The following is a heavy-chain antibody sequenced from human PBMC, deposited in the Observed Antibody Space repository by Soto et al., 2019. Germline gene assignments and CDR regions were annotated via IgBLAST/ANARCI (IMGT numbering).Heavy chain of an antibody. CDR2: INHSGSA. CDR3: ARGLGPTHDY. D-gene: IGHD1-26*01. Sequence: SETLSLTCAAYGGSFSGYYWTWIRQPPGKGLEWIGEINHSGSAYYNPSLKSRVTISVDTSKNQFTLKLSSVTAADTAMYYCARGLGPTHDYWGQGTLVTVSS. J-gene: IGHJ4*02. V-gene: IGHV4-34*01. CDR1: GGSFSGYY.